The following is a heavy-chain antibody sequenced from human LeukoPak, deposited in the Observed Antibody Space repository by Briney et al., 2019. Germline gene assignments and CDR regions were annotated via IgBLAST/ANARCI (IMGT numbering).Heavy chain of an antibody. Sequence: ASVKVSCKVSGYTLTELSMHWVRQAPGKGLEWMGGFDPEDGETIYAQKFQGRVTMTEDTSTDTAYMELSSLRSEDTAVYYCAISSQYQLLSIAGLSLRFDPWGQGTLVTVSS. CDR2: FDPEDGET. J-gene: IGHJ5*02. V-gene: IGHV1-24*01. CDR1: GYTLTELS. D-gene: IGHD2-2*01. CDR3: AISSQYQLLSIAGLSLRFDP.